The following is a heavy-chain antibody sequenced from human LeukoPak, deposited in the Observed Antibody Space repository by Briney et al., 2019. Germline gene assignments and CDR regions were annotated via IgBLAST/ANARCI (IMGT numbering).Heavy chain of an antibody. CDR3: ASTSGYCSGGNCYSAFDY. D-gene: IGHD2-15*01. Sequence: SETLSLTCTVSGGSVSTYYWNWIRQPPGKGLEWIGYIYYSGSTNYNPSLKSRLTISVDTSNDQFSLKLSSVTAADTAVYYCASTSGYCSGGNCYSAFDYWGQGTLVTVSS. CDR2: IYYSGST. CDR1: GGSVSTYY. V-gene: IGHV4-59*02. J-gene: IGHJ4*02.